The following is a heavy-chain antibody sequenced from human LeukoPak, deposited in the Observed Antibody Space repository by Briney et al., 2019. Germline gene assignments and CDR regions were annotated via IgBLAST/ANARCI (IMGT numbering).Heavy chain of an antibody. CDR3: GRAMEN. D-gene: IGHD1-1*01. CDR1: GLTFSSYW. Sequence: GGSLRLSCAPSGLTFSSYWVHWARHAPGKGLEWVANRKQDGSEKHYVDSVKDRFINSRDNTKNSLYLQMNSLRAEDTAVYYCGRAMENWGQGILVTVSS. CDR2: RKQDGSEK. J-gene: IGHJ4*02. V-gene: IGHV3-7*04.